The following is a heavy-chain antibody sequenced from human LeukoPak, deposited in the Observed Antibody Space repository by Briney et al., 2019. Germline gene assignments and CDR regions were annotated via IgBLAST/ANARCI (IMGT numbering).Heavy chain of an antibody. D-gene: IGHD5-18*01. Sequence: GGSLRLSCAASGFSFSGFWMSWVRQAPGKGLEWVANIKQDGSETYSVDSVKGRFIISRDNAKNSLYLQMNSLRAEDTAVYYCARDWSGYSYYYWGQGTLVTVSS. CDR3: ARDWSGYSYYY. V-gene: IGHV3-7*03. CDR2: IKQDGSET. J-gene: IGHJ4*02. CDR1: GFSFSGFW.